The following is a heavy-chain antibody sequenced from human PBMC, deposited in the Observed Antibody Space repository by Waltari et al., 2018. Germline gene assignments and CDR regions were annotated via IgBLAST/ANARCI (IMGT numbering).Heavy chain of an antibody. J-gene: IGHJ6*03. D-gene: IGHD3-3*01. CDR2: IDWDDDK. CDR1: GFSLSTSGMC. V-gene: IGHV2-70*15. CDR3: ARIRGGWSGYPQYYYYYYYMDV. Sequence: QVTLRESGPALVKPTQTLTLTCTFSGFSLSTSGMCVSWIRQPPGKALEWLARIDWDDDKYYSTYLKTRITSSKDTSKNQVVLTMTNMYPVDTATYYCARIRGGWSGYPQYYYYYYYMDVWGKGTTVTVSS.